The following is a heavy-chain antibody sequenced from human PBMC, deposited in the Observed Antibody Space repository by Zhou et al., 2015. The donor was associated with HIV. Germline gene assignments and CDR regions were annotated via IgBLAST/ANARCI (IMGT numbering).Heavy chain of an antibody. CDR2: IYTSGFT. V-gene: IGHV3-66*01. CDR3: ARGDPILPSHFWSGYFLY. Sequence: EVQLVESGGRLGPAWGGSLRLSCAASGFTFSSYTMNWVRQAPGKGLEWVSVIYTSGFTYYADSVRGRFTISRDNSRNTLYLQMNSLRAEDTAVYYCARGDPILPSHFWSGYFLYWGQGILVTVSS. D-gene: IGHD3-3*02. J-gene: IGHJ4*02. CDR1: GFTFSSYT.